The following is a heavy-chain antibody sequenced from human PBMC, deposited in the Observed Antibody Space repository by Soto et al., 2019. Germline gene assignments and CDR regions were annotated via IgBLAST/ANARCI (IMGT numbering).Heavy chain of an antibody. CDR3: ASHGWLSH. J-gene: IGHJ4*02. CDR2: IKPNNGGT. V-gene: IGHV1-2*05. D-gene: IGHD5-12*01. CDR1: GDTLIAYY. Sequence: ASVKVSFKASGDTLIAYYLHWVRQAPGQGLEWMGRIKPNNGGTHYAQKFEGRLTMTRDTSINTAYMELSSLRSDDTGVYYCASHGWLSHWGQGTLVTVSS.